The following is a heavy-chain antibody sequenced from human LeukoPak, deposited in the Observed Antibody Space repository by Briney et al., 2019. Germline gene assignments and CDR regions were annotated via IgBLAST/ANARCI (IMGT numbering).Heavy chain of an antibody. CDR3: ARAPREGFSGSYHDY. CDR2: IWYDGSNK. CDR1: GFTFSSYG. V-gene: IGHV3-33*01. D-gene: IGHD1-26*01. J-gene: IGHJ4*02. Sequence: PGGSLRLSCAASGFTFSSYGMHWVRQAPGKGLEWVAVIWYDGSNKYYADSVKGRFTISRDNSRNTLYLQMASLRGEDTAVYYCARAPREGFSGSYHDYWGQGTLVTVSS.